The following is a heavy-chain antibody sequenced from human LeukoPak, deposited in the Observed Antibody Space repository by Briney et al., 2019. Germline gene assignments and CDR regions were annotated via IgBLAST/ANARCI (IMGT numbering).Heavy chain of an antibody. CDR2: INHSGST. J-gene: IGHJ4*02. D-gene: IGHD3-9*01. Sequence: SETLSLTCAVYGGSFSGYYWSWIRQPPGKGLEWIGEINHSGSTNYDPSLKSRVTISVDTSKNQFSLKLSSVTAADTAVYYCARGTPDLLRYFDWLLIYFDYWGQGTLVTVSS. CDR1: GGSFSGYY. V-gene: IGHV4-34*01. CDR3: ARGTPDLLRYFDWLLIYFDY.